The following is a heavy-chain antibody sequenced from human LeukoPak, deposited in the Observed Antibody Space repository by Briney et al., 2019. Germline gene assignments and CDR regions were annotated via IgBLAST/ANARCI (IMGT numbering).Heavy chain of an antibody. J-gene: IGHJ2*01. Sequence: SETLSLTCTVSGGSISSYYWSWIRQPPGKGLEWIGYIYYSGSTNYNPSLKSRVTISVDTSKNQFSLKLTSVTAADTAVYYCARVNSGSHWYFDLWGRGTLVTVSP. CDR1: GGSISSYY. V-gene: IGHV4-59*01. D-gene: IGHD3-10*01. CDR3: ARVNSGSHWYFDL. CDR2: IYYSGST.